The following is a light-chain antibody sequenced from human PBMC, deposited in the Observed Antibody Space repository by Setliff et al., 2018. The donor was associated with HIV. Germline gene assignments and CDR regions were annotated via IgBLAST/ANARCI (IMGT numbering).Light chain of an antibody. CDR2: DNT. CDR1: NIGGES. Sequence: SYALTQPPSVSVAPGETAKITCGGNNIGGESVHWYQQKTGQAPVLVVYDNTERPSGIPERFSGSNSGNTATLTITRVEAGDEGDYYCQVWDINPDLYVFGTGTKVTVL. J-gene: IGLJ1*01. CDR3: QVWDINPDLYV. V-gene: IGLV3-21*02.